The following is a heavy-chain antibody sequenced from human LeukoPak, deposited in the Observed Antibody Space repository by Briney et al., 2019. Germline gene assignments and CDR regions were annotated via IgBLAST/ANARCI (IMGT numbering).Heavy chain of an antibody. J-gene: IGHJ4*02. CDR1: GGSFSGYY. CDR3: ARGGSRKPRANFDY. V-gene: IGHV4-34*01. D-gene: IGHD3-10*01. Sequence: SETLSLTCAVYGGSFSGYYRSWIRQPPGKGLEWIGEINHSGSTNYNPSLKSRVTISVDTSKNQFSLKLSSVTAADTAVYYCARGGSRKPRANFDYWGQGTLVTVSS. CDR2: INHSGST.